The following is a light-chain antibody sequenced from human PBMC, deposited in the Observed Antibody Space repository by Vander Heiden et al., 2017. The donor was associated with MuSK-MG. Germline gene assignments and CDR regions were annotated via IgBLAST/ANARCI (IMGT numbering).Light chain of an antibody. Sequence: SSELTQDPAVSVALGPTVRITCQGDSLRIYYASWYQQKPGQAPILVIYGKNNRPSGISDRFSASNSGNTASLTITGAQAEDEADYYCDSRDSSGDHYVFGSGTKLTVL. CDR1: SLRIYY. CDR2: GKN. J-gene: IGLJ1*01. CDR3: DSRDSSGDHYV. V-gene: IGLV3-19*01.